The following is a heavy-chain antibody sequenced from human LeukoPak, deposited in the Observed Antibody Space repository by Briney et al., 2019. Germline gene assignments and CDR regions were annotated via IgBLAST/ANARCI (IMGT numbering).Heavy chain of an antibody. CDR2: FDPEDGET. CDR3: ATAAYYDFWSGYYRSPRWYFDL. Sequence: ASVKVSCKVSGYTLTELSMHWVRQAPGKGLEWMGGFDPEDGETIYAQKFQGRVTMTEDTSTDTAYMELSSLRSEDTAVYYCATAAYYDFWSGYYRSPRWYFDLWGRGTLVTVSS. J-gene: IGHJ2*01. D-gene: IGHD3-3*01. V-gene: IGHV1-24*01. CDR1: GYTLTELS.